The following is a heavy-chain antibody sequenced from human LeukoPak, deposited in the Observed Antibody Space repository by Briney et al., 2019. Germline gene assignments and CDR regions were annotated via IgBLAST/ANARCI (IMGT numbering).Heavy chain of an antibody. CDR3: ARDALYDSSGSANY. CDR1: GFTFSSYG. J-gene: IGHJ4*02. CDR2: ISGSGGST. D-gene: IGHD3-22*01. V-gene: IGHV3-23*01. Sequence: PGGSLRLSCAASGFTFSSYGMSWVRQAPGKGLEWVSAISGSGGSTYYADSVKGRFTISRDNAKNSLYLQMNSLRAEDTAVYYCARDALYDSSGSANYWGQGTLVTVSS.